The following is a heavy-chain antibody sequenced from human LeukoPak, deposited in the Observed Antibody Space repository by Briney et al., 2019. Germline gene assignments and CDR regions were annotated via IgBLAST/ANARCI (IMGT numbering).Heavy chain of an antibody. J-gene: IGHJ3*02. CDR1: GFTFSSYS. V-gene: IGHV3-21*01. D-gene: IGHD3-10*01. CDR3: ARFGLGDAFDI. CDR2: ISSSSSYI. Sequence: GGSLRHSCSASGFTFSSYSMNWVRQAPGKGLEWVSSISSSSSYIYYADSVKGRFTISRDNAKNSLYPQMNSLRAEDTAVYYCARFGLGDAFDIWGQGTMVTVSS.